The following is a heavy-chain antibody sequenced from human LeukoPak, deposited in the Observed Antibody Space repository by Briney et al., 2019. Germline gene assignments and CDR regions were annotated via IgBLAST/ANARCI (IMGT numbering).Heavy chain of an antibody. CDR2: IIPIFGTA. J-gene: IGHJ4*02. V-gene: IGHV1-69*05. D-gene: IGHD3-3*01. CDR3: ARTLYYDFWSGQHKYYFDY. CDR1: GYTFTSYA. Sequence: SVKVSCKASGYTFTSYAMNWVRQAPGQGLEWMGGIIPIFGTANYAQKLQGRVTMTTDTSTSTAYMELRSLRSDDTAVYYCARTLYYDFWSGQHKYYFDYWGQGTLVTVSS.